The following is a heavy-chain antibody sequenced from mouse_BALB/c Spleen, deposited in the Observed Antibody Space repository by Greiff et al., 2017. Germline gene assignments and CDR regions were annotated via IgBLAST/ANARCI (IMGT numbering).Heavy chain of an antibody. D-gene: IGHD2-10*02. V-gene: IGHV1S137*01. J-gene: IGHJ2*01. CDR3: ARSKYGNYFLYFDY. CDR1: GYTFPDYA. CDR2: ISTYYGDA. Sequence: VQLQQSGAELVRPGVSVKISCKGSGYTFPDYAMHWVKQSHAKSLEWIGVISTYYGDASYNQKFKGKATMTVDKSSSTAYMELARLTSEDSAIYYCARSKYGNYFLYFDYWGQGTTLTVSS.